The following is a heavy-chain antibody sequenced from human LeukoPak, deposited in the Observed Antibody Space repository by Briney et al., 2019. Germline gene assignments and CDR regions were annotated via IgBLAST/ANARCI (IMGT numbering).Heavy chain of an antibody. CDR2: IIPILGIA. V-gene: IGHV1-69*04. Sequence: SVKVSCKASGGTFSSYAISWVRQAPGQGLEWMGRIIPILGIANYAQKFQGRVTITADKSTSTAYMELSSLRSEDTAVYYCATGSFSSSSPGDYYYYYMDVWGKGTTVTVSS. CDR3: ATGSFSSSSPGDYYYYYMDV. D-gene: IGHD6-6*01. J-gene: IGHJ6*03. CDR1: GGTFSSYA.